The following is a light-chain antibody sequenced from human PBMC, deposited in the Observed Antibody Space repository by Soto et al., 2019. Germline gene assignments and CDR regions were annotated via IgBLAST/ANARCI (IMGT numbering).Light chain of an antibody. CDR2: EDK. V-gene: IGLV6-57*04. Sequence: FMLTQPHSVSESPGKTVIISCTRSSGSITSNYVHWYQQRPGSAPTTVIYEDKQRPSGVPDRFSGSIDSSSNSASLTISGRQTEDEADYYCQSSDSSNCHVVFGGGTKLTVL. J-gene: IGLJ2*01. CDR3: QSSDSSNCHVV. CDR1: SGSITSNY.